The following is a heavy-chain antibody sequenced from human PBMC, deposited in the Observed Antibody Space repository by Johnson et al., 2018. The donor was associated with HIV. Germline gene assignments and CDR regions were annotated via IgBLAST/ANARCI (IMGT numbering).Heavy chain of an antibody. J-gene: IGHJ3*02. CDR2: INWNGGST. CDR3: ARDFVAFGECTAFDI. CDR1: GFTLDDYG. D-gene: IGHD3-10*01. Sequence: VQLVESGGGVVRPGGSLRLSCAASGFTLDDYGMAWVRQAPGKGLEWVSGINWNGGSTGYADSVKGRFTISRDNAKNSLYLQMNSLSAEDTALYYCARDFVAFGECTAFDIWGQGTMVAVSS. V-gene: IGHV3-20*04.